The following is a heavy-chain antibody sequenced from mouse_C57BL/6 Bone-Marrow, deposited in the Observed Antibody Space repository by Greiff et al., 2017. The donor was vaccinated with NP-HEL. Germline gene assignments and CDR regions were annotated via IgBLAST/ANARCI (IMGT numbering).Heavy chain of an antibody. Sequence: VQLQQSGPELVKPGASVKLSCKASGYTFTSYDINWVKQRPGPGLEWIGWIYPRDGSTKYNEKFKGKATLTVDTSSSTAYMELHSLTSEDSAVYFCARGLITTVVATRLGAMDYWGQGTSVTVSS. D-gene: IGHD1-1*01. CDR3: ARGLITTVVATRLGAMDY. V-gene: IGHV1-85*01. CDR1: GYTFTSYD. J-gene: IGHJ4*01. CDR2: IYPRDGST.